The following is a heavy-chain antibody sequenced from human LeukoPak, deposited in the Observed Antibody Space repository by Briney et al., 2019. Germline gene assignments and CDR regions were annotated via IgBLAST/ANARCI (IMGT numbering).Heavy chain of an antibody. V-gene: IGHV1-69*13. Sequence: GASVKVSCKASGGTFSSYAISWVRQAPGQGLEWMGGIIPIFGTANYAQKFQGRVTITADESTSTAYMELSSLRSEDTAVYYCARDHLARWLRVLGWFDPWGQGTLVTVSS. D-gene: IGHD5-12*01. CDR2: IIPIFGTA. J-gene: IGHJ5*02. CDR3: ARDHLARWLRVLGWFDP. CDR1: GGTFSSYA.